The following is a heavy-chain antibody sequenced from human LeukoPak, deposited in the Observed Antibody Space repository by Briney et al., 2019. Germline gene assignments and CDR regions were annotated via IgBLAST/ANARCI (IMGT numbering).Heavy chain of an antibody. D-gene: IGHD1-26*01. CDR1: GYTISSGYY. Sequence: PSETLPLTCAVSGYTISSGYYWGWIRQPPGKGLEWIGSIYHSGSTYYNPSLKSRVTISVDTSKNQFSLKLSSVTAADTAVYYCARHPSLPYFDYWGQGTLVTVSS. J-gene: IGHJ4*02. V-gene: IGHV4-38-2*01. CDR3: ARHPSLPYFDY. CDR2: IYHSGST.